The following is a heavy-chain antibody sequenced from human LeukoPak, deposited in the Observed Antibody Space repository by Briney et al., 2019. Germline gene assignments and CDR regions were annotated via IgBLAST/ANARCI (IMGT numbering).Heavy chain of an antibody. CDR2: INPNSGGT. CDR3: ARDLSGSFALGY. J-gene: IGHJ4*02. V-gene: IGHV1-2*02. Sequence: ASVKVSCKASGYTFTGYDMHWVRQAPGQGLEWMGWINPNSGGTNYAQKFQGRVTITRDTSISTAYMELSRLRSDDTAVYYCARDLSGSFALGYWGQGNLVTVSS. CDR1: GYTFTGYD. D-gene: IGHD1-26*01.